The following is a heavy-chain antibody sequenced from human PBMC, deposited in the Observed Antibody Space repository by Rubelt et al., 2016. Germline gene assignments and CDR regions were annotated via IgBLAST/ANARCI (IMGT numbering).Heavy chain of an antibody. CDR3: AKSSGAVVIDY. J-gene: IGHJ4*02. CDR1: GFSFSTSW. D-gene: IGHD4-23*01. CDR2: IKEDGTST. V-gene: IGHV3-7*01. Sequence: EVQLVESGGGLVQPGGSLRLSCVASGFSFSTSWMSWVRRAPGRGLEWVANIKEDGTSTYYLDSVKGRFTVSRDNATNSLYRQMNSLGVEDTAVYYCAKSSGAVVIDYGGQGTLVTVSS.